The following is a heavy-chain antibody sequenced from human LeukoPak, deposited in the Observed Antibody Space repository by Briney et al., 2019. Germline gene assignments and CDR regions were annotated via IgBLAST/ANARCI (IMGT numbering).Heavy chain of an antibody. V-gene: IGHV4-31*03. J-gene: IGHJ4*02. CDR3: ARGGLGSRLY. Sequence: SETLSLTCTVSGVSISSGGYYWSWIRQHPGKGLEWIGYIYYSGSTYYNPSLKSRVTISVDTSKNQFSLKLSSVTAADTAVYYCARGGLGSRLYWGQGTLVTVSS. D-gene: IGHD3-10*01. CDR2: IYYSGST. CDR1: GVSISSGGYY.